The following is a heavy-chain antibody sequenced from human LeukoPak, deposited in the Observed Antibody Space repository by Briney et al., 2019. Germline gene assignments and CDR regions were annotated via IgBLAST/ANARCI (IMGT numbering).Heavy chain of an antibody. CDR3: AREGWGSASWYQS. CDR2: IIPILGIA. D-gene: IGHD6-13*01. Sequence: SVEVSCKASGGTFSSYAISWVRQAPGQGLEWMGRIIPILGIANYAQKFQGRVTITADKSTSTAYMELSSLRSEDTAVYYCAREGWGSASWYQSWGQGTLVTVSS. V-gene: IGHV1-69*04. J-gene: IGHJ4*02. CDR1: GGTFSSYA.